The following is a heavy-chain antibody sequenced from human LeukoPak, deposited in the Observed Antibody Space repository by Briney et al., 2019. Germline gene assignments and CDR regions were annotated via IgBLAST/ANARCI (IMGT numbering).Heavy chain of an antibody. Sequence: SETLSLTCAVSGDSISSNNWWSWVRQPPGKGLEWIGSIYYSGSTYYNPSLKSRVTISVDTSKNQFSLKLSSVTAADTAVYYCASSKGGLWFGELLYYYYMDVWGKGTTVTVSS. CDR1: GDSISSNNW. CDR3: ASSKGGLWFGELLYYYYMDV. V-gene: IGHV4-4*02. D-gene: IGHD3-10*01. J-gene: IGHJ6*03. CDR2: IYYSGST.